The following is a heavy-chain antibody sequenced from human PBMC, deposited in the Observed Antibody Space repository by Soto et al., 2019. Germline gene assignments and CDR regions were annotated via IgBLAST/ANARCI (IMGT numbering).Heavy chain of an antibody. V-gene: IGHV4-34*01. J-gene: IGHJ3*02. CDR2: ISHSGRI. CDR3: ARVERGTATTVVDAFDI. Sequence: SETLSLTCAVYGGSVSSGSYYWSWIRQPPGKGLEWIAEISHSGRIHFNPSLKSRVTISVDTSKNQFSLKMSSVTAADTALYYCARVERGTATTVVDAFDIWGQGTMDTVSS. CDR1: GGSVSSGSYY. D-gene: IGHD1-1*01.